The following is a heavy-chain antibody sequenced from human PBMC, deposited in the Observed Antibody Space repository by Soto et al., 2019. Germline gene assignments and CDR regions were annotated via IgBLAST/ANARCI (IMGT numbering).Heavy chain of an antibody. CDR2: IYWDDDK. V-gene: IGHV2-5*02. D-gene: IGHD3-3*01. Sequence: QITLKESGPPLVKPTQTLTLTCTFSGFSLSTSGVGVGWIRQPPGKALEWLALIYWDDDKRYSPSLKSRLTITKDTSKNQVVLTMTNMDPVDTATYYCAHRRGYDFWSGPFDYWGQGTLVTVSS. CDR1: GFSLSTSGVG. J-gene: IGHJ4*02. CDR3: AHRRGYDFWSGPFDY.